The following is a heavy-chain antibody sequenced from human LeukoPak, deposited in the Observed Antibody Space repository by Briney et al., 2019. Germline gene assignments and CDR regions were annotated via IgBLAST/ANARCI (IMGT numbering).Heavy chain of an antibody. Sequence: GGSLRLSCAASGFTISTYGMHWVRQAPGKGLEWVAVIWYDGSNKYYADSVKGRFTISRDNSKNTLYLQMNSLRAEDTAVYYCARAVGPFDFWGQGTMVTVSS. CDR2: IWYDGSNK. V-gene: IGHV3-33*01. J-gene: IGHJ3*01. CDR3: ARAVGPFDF. CDR1: GFTISTYG.